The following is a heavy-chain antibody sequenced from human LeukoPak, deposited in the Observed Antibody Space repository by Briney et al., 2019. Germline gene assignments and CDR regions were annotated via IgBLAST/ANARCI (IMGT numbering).Heavy chain of an antibody. V-gene: IGHV5-51*01. J-gene: IGHJ6*02. CDR3: ARHVWGMATTIVGYYYYGMDV. Sequence: GESLKISCKGSGYSFTSYWIGWVRQMPGKGLEWMGIIYPGDSDTRYSPSFQGQVTISADKSISTAYLQWSSLKASDTAMYYCARHVWGMATTIVGYYYYGMDVWGQGTTVTVSS. CDR1: GYSFTSYW. D-gene: IGHD5-24*01. CDR2: IYPGDSDT.